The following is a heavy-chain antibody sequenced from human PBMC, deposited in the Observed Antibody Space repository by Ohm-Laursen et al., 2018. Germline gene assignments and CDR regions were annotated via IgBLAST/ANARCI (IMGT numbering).Heavy chain of an antibody. J-gene: IGHJ4*02. V-gene: IGHV4-39*07. CDR1: GGSVSSSSYY. D-gene: IGHD6-19*01. Sequence: TLSLTCTVSGGSVSSSSYYWGWIRQPPGKGLEWIGSIFHSGSTYYNPSLKSRVTISLDTSKNQFSLKLSSVTAADTAVYYCARGFSGWWGRINYWGQGILVTVSS. CDR3: ARGFSGWWGRINY. CDR2: IFHSGST.